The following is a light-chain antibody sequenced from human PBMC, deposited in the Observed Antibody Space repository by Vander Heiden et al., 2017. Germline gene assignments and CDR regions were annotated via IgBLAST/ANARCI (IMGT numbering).Light chain of an antibody. J-gene: IGKJ1*01. CDR1: QTISNY. V-gene: IGKV1-5*03. CDR2: TAS. CDR3: QQCNAYPWT. Sequence: DMQSTQPPSSLSASVGDRVTITCRASQTISNYLAWYQQKPGKAPNLLIYTASTLESGVPSRFSGRGSGTEFTLTISSVQPDDFATYYCQQCNAYPWTFGQGTRVEI.